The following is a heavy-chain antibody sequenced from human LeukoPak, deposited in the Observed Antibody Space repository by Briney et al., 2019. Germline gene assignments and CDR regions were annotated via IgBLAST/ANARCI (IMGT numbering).Heavy chain of an antibody. Sequence: PSETLSLTCTVSGGSISSYYWSWIRQPPGKGLEWIGYIYYSGSTNYNPSLKGRVTISVDTSKNQFSLKLSSVTAADTAVYYCARTQGYGGNLWVLDFWGQGTTVTVSS. CDR1: GGSISSYY. D-gene: IGHD4-23*01. V-gene: IGHV4-59*01. CDR2: IYYSGST. CDR3: ARTQGYGGNLWVLDF. J-gene: IGHJ6*02.